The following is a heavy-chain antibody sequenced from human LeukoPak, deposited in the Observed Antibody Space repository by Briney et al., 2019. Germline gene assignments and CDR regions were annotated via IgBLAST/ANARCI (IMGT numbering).Heavy chain of an antibody. CDR1: GGSINNYF. CDR3: ACDSSGYYTSAFDI. D-gene: IGHD3-22*01. Sequence: TSETLSLTCTVSGGSINNYFWSWIRQPPGKGLEWIGSIYYSGSTYYNPSLKSRVTISVDTSKNQFSLKLSSVTAADTAVYYCACDSSGYYTSAFDIWGQGTMVTVSS. V-gene: IGHV4-59*04. J-gene: IGHJ3*02. CDR2: IYYSGST.